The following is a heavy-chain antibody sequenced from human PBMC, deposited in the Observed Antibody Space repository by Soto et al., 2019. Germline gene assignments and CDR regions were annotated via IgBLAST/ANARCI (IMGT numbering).Heavy chain of an antibody. CDR2: INPSDFST. CDR3: AVASFDY. V-gene: IGHV1-46*01. J-gene: IGHJ4*02. Sequence: QVQLVQSGAEVKKPGASVKISCRASGYTFTSYYMQWVRQAPGEGLEWMGIINPSDFSTSYAPKFQARMTVTMDTSASTVYMELSSLRSEDTAVYYCAVASFDYWGQGTLVAVPS. CDR1: GYTFTSYY.